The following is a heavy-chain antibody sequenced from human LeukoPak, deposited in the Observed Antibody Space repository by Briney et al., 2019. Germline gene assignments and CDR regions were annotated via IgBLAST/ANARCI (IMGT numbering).Heavy chain of an antibody. CDR1: GGSISSGSYY. CDR2: IYTSGST. J-gene: IGHJ3*02. CDR3: ARAQGFRVGLDAFDI. Sequence: PSETLSLTCTVSGGSISSGSYYGSSIRQPAGRGLEWIGRIYTSGSTNYNPSLKSRVTISVNTSKHQLSPTLSSVTAADTAVYYCARAQGFRVGLDAFDIWGQGTMVSVSS. D-gene: IGHD3-3*01. V-gene: IGHV4-61*02.